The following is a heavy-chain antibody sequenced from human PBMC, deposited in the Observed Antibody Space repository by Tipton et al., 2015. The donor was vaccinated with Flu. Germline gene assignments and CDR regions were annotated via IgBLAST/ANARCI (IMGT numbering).Heavy chain of an antibody. CDR3: VRYGGNTVYWYSDL. J-gene: IGHJ2*01. D-gene: IGHD4-23*01. CDR1: GFTFKNYA. V-gene: IGHV3-23*01. Sequence: SLRLSCAASGFTFKNYAMSWVRLAPGKGLEWVSAITGLGSKTYFTDSVKGRFTISRDNSNNTLHLHMGNLRAEDTALYFCVRYGGNTVYWYSDLWGRGTLVTVSS. CDR2: ITGLGSKT.